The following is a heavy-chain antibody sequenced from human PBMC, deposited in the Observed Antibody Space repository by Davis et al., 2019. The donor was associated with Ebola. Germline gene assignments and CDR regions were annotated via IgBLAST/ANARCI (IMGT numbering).Heavy chain of an antibody. CDR2: ISSSSSTI. D-gene: IGHD6-19*01. CDR1: GFTFSSYS. V-gene: IGHV3-48*01. CDR3: ARDLGIAVARAQRKGYYGMDV. Sequence: GESLKISCAASGFTFSSYSMNWVRQAPGKGLEWVSYISSSSSTIYYADSVKGRFTISRDNSKNTLYLQMNSLRAEDTAVYYCARDLGIAVARAQRKGYYGMDVWGQGTTVTVSS. J-gene: IGHJ6*02.